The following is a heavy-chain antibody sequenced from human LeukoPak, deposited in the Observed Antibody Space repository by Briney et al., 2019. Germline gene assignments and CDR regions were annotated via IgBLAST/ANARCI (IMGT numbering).Heavy chain of an antibody. J-gene: IGHJ4*02. CDR1: GFTFSSYA. D-gene: IGHD2-15*01. CDR3: AKAPVTSCRGAFCYPFDY. V-gene: IGHV3-23*01. Sequence: GGPLRLSCAASGFTFSSYAMSWVRQAPGKGLEWVSAMSSSDDGRYYAASVRGRFTISRDTSRSTLYLQMNSLRAEDAAVYYCAKAPVTSCRGAFCYPFDYWGQGTLVTVSS. CDR2: MSSSDDGR.